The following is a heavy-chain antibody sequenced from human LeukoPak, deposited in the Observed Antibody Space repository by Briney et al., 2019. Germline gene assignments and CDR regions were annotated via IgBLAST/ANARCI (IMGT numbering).Heavy chain of an antibody. J-gene: IGHJ5*02. CDR2: INHSGST. D-gene: IGHD3-3*01. V-gene: IGHV4-34*01. Sequence: SETLSLTCAVYGGSFSGYYWSWIRQPPGKGLEWIGEINHSGSTNYNPSLKSRVTISVDTSKNQFSLKLSSVTAADTAVYYCARGLVGYDFWSGENRFDPWGQGTLVTVSS. CDR3: ARGLVGYDFWSGENRFDP. CDR1: GGSFSGYY.